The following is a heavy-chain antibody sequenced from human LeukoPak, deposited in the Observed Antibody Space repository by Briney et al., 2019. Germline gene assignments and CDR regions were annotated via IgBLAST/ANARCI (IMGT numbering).Heavy chain of an antibody. J-gene: IGHJ6*03. D-gene: IGHD2-2*01. Sequence: ASVKVSCKASGGTFSSYAISWVRQAPGQGREWMGGIIPIFGTANYAQKFQGRVTITTDESTSTAYMELSSLRSEDTAVYYCARVVPATSYYYYYYMDVWGKGTTVTVSS. V-gene: IGHV1-69*05. CDR1: GGTFSSYA. CDR3: ARVVPATSYYYYYYMDV. CDR2: IIPIFGTA.